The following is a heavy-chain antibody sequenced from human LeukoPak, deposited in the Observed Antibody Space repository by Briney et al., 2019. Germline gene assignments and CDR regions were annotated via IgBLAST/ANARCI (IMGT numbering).Heavy chain of an antibody. J-gene: IGHJ5*02. CDR2: ISSSSSYI. D-gene: IGHD2-2*01. CDR1: GFTFSSYS. Sequence: GGSLRLSCAASGFTFSSYSMNWVRQAPGEGLWWGSSISSSSSYISYADSVKGRFTISRDNDNNSLYLQMISLRAEDTAVYYCERDCSSTSGCWGPWGQGTLVTVSS. CDR3: ERDCSSTSGCWGP. V-gene: IGHV3-21*01.